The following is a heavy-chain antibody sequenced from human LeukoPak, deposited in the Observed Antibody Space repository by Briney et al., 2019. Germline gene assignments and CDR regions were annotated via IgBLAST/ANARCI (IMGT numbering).Heavy chain of an antibody. CDR3: ARVSGARKNYYMDV. D-gene: IGHD1-26*01. J-gene: IGHJ6*03. Sequence: SETLSLTCTVSGGSISSYYWSWIRQPPGKGLEWIGYIYYSGSTNYNPSLKSRVTISVDTSKNQFSLKLSSVTAADTAVYYCARVSGARKNYYMDVWGKGTTVTVSS. CDR1: GGSISSYY. CDR2: IYYSGST. V-gene: IGHV4-59*01.